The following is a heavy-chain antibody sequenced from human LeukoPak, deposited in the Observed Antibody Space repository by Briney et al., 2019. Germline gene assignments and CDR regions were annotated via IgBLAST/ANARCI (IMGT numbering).Heavy chain of an antibody. CDR1: GYTFTSYD. J-gene: IGHJ4*02. V-gene: IGHV1-8*01. D-gene: IGHD2-8*01. CDR3: GRGRGNGRPENYFDY. Sequence: ASVKVSCKASGYTFTSYDINWVGQATGQGLEWRGWMNPNSGNTGYVQKFQGRVTMTRNTSISTAYLELSSLRSEDTAVYYCGRGRGNGRPENYFDYWGQGTLVTVSS. CDR2: MNPNSGNT.